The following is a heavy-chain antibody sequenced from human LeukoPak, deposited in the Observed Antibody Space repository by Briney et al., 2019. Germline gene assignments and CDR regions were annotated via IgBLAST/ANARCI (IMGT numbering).Heavy chain of an antibody. Sequence: GESLKISSNGSGYSITSYWNCLVHPMPRKGLELRGIIHPGDSDTRSNPFFQGQVTITADKSSSTAYLQWSSRKASDTAMYYCARRGASSSDAFDIWGQGTMVTVSS. D-gene: IGHD4/OR15-4a*01. J-gene: IGHJ3*02. V-gene: IGHV5-51*07. CDR3: ARRGASSSDAFDI. CDR2: IHPGDSDT. CDR1: GYSITSYW.